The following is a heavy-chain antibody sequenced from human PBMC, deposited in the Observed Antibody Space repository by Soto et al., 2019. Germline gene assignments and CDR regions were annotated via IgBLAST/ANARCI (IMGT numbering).Heavy chain of an antibody. V-gene: IGHV4-59*08. J-gene: IGHJ3*02. CDR3: ARHVLRYFDWLLGPFDI. D-gene: IGHD3-9*01. CDR1: GGSIGLYY. CDR2: IYSTGST. Sequence: SETLSLTCTVSGGSIGLYYWSWIRQPPGKGLEWIGYIYSTGSTNYNPSLKSRVTISVDTSKNQFSLKLSSATAADTAVYYCARHVLRYFDWLLGPFDIWGQGTMVTVSS.